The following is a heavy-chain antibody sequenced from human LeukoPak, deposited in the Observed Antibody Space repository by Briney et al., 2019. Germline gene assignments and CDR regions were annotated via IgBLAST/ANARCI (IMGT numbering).Heavy chain of an antibody. V-gene: IGHV3-48*01. CDR1: GFTFSSYS. CDR2: ICSSSSTI. J-gene: IGHJ4*02. Sequence: PGGSLRLSCAASGFTFSSYSMNWVRQAPGKGPEWVSYICSSSSTIYYADSVKGRFTISRDNAKNSLYLQMNSLRAEDTAVYYCARGLAAAGRYWGQGTLVTVSS. CDR3: ARGLAAAGRY. D-gene: IGHD6-13*01.